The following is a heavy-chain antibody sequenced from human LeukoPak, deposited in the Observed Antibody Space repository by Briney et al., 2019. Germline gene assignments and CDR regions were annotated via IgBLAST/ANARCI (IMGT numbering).Heavy chain of an antibody. J-gene: IGHJ5*02. CDR1: QSTFCNNH. CDR2: ILGSGSTD. Sequence: VGSPRLSCDASQSTFCNNHRSCVRHPPAKGLEWVSFILGSGSTDYYAASVKGRFTASTDNSEHTPYLQMNSLRADDTAVYYCAKGQWFFDPWGQGTLVTVSS. D-gene: IGHD2-8*01. V-gene: IGHV3-23*01. CDR3: AKGQWFFDP.